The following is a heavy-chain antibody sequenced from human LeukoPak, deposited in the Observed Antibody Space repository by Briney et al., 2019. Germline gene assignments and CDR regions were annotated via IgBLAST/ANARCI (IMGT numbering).Heavy chain of an antibody. CDR3: AKVNSGSYLFYFDY. V-gene: IGHV3-23*01. Sequence: GGSLRLSCAASGFTFSSYAMSWVRQAPGKGLEWVSAISGSGGSTFYADSVKGRFTTSRDNSKNTLYLQMNSLRAEDTALYYCAKVNSGSYLFYFDYRGQGTLATVSS. CDR1: GFTFSSYA. CDR2: ISGSGGST. J-gene: IGHJ4*02. D-gene: IGHD1-26*01.